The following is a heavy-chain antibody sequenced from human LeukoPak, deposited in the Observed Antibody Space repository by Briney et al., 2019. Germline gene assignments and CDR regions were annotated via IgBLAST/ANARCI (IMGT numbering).Heavy chain of an antibody. V-gene: IGHV4-31*03. Sequence: SETLSLTCTVSGGSISSGGYYWSWIRQHPGKGLEWIGYIYYSGSTYYNPSLKSRVTISVDTSKNQFSLKLSSVTAADTAVYYCARESDYGDYGETDYYMDLWGKGTTVTVSS. J-gene: IGHJ6*03. CDR2: IYYSGST. CDR1: GGSISSGGYY. CDR3: ARESDYGDYGETDYYMDL. D-gene: IGHD4-17*01.